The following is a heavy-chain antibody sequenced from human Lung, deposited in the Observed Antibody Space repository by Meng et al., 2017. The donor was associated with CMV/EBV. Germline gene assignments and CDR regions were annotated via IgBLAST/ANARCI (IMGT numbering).Heavy chain of an antibody. D-gene: IGHD2-2*01. Sequence: ASVKVSCKASGHSFSGYYIHWLRQAPGQGPEWMGWISPNSGDTNYAQKFQGRVTMTRDTSTITVYMELTRLTSDDTAVYYCARAAYTSFFDFWGRGTLVTVSS. CDR2: ISPNSGDT. V-gene: IGHV1-2*02. CDR1: GHSFSGYY. J-gene: IGHJ4*02. CDR3: ARAAYTSFFDF.